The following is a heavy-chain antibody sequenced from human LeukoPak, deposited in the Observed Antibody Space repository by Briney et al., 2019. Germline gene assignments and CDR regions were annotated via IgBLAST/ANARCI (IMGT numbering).Heavy chain of an antibody. CDR1: GFTFSSYA. CDR3: AKATNIVVVPAAINY. D-gene: IGHD2-2*02. CDR2: ISGSGSST. Sequence: GGSLRLSCAASGFTFSSYAMSWVRQAPGKGLEWVSAISGSGSSTYYADSVKGRFTISRDNSKNTLYLQMNSLRAEDTAVYYCAKATNIVVVPAAINYWGQGTLVTVSS. J-gene: IGHJ4*02. V-gene: IGHV3-23*01.